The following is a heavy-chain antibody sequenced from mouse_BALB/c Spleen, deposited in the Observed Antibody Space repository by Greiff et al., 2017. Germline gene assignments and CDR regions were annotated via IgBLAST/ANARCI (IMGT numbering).Heavy chain of an antibody. J-gene: IGHJ2*01. V-gene: IGHV5-12-1*01. CDR3: ARHYYGIFDY. CDR2: ISSGGGST. D-gene: IGHD1-2*01. CDR1: GFAFSSYD. Sequence: DVHLVESGGGLVKPGGSLKLSCAASGFAFSSYDMSWVRQTPEKRLEWVAYISSGGGSTYYPDTVKGRFTISRDNAKNTLYLQMSSLKSEDTAMYYCARHYYGIFDYWGQGTTLTVSA.